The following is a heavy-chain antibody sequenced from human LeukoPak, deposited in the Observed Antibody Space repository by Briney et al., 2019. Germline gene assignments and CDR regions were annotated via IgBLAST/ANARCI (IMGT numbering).Heavy chain of an antibody. CDR3: ARVGYYGSGSLPSWP. CDR1: GFTFSSYW. D-gene: IGHD3-10*01. Sequence: GGSLRLSCAASGFTFSSYWMSWVRQAPGKGLEWVANIKQDGSEKYYVDSVKGRFTISRDNAKNSLYLQMNSLRAEDTAVYYCARVGYYGSGSLPSWPWGQGTLVTVSS. CDR2: IKQDGSEK. V-gene: IGHV3-7*01. J-gene: IGHJ5*02.